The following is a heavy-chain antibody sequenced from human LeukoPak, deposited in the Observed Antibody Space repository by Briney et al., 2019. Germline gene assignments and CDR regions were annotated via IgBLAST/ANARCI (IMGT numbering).Heavy chain of an antibody. CDR2: MYYSGSS. V-gene: IGHV4-59*01. Sequence: KPSETLSLTCTVAGVSINSYFWNWIRQPPGKSLEWIGYMYYSGSSSYSPSLKSRVTISVDTSKNQFSLRLSSVTAADTAVYYCARSSITTQNWFDPWGQGTLVTVSS. CDR1: GVSINSYF. D-gene: IGHD2-2*01. CDR3: ARSSITTQNWFDP. J-gene: IGHJ5*02.